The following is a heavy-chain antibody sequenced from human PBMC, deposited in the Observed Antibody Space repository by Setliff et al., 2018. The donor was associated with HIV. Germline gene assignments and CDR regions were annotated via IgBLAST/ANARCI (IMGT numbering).Heavy chain of an antibody. CDR2: INIGRGDK. CDR1: GFTFRNYK. Sequence: GGSLRLSCAASGFTFRNYKMDWVRQAPGKGLEWVSSINIGRGDKFYADSVQGRFTISRDNAKNSLYLQMDGLRAEDTAVYFCARDSRTGYFDSWGQGTLVTVSS. CDR3: ARDSRTGYFDS. D-gene: IGHD2-2*01. V-gene: IGHV3-21*01. J-gene: IGHJ4*02.